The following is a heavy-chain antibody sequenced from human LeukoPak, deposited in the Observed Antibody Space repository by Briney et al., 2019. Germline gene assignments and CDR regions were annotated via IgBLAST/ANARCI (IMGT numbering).Heavy chain of an antibody. CDR3: AREEVDSSFDY. D-gene: IGHD3-22*01. Sequence: SETLSLTCTVSGGSISSYYWSWIRQPPGQGLEWLGYIYYNGSTNYSPSLKSRVTMSIDRSQNQFSLKLTSVSAADTAVYYCAREEVDSSFDYWGQGTLVTVSS. CDR1: GGSISSYY. CDR2: IYYNGST. V-gene: IGHV4-59*01. J-gene: IGHJ4*02.